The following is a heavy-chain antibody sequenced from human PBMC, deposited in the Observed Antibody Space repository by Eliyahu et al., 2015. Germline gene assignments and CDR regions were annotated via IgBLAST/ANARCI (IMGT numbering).Heavy chain of an antibody. J-gene: IGHJ5*02. Sequence: QLQLQESGPGLVKPSETLSLTCTVSGGSISSSSYXWGWIRQPPGKGLEWIGSIYYSGSTYYNPSLKSRVTISVDTSKNQFSLKLSSVTAADTAVYYCARRPWSWTKPFDPWGQGTLVTVSS. CDR2: IYYSGST. CDR3: ARRPWSWTKPFDP. V-gene: IGHV4-39*01. CDR1: GGSISSSSYX. D-gene: IGHD3-10*01.